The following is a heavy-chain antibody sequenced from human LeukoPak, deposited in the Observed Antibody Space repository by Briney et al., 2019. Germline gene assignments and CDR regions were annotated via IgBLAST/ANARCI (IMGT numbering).Heavy chain of an antibody. D-gene: IGHD5-24*01. CDR2: IYYSGST. V-gene: IGHV4-61*05. Sequence: PSETLSLTCTVSGGSISSSSYYWGWIRQPPGKGLEWIGYIYYSGSTNYNPSLKSRVTISVDTSKNQFSLKLSSVTAADTAVYYCARGRWLQLPPDYWGQGTLVTVSS. CDR3: ARGRWLQLPPDY. CDR1: GGSISSSSYY. J-gene: IGHJ4*02.